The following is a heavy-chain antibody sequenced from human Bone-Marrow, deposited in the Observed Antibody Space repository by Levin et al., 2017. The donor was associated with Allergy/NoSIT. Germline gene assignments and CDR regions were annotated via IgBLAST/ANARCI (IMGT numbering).Heavy chain of an antibody. D-gene: IGHD3-22*01. V-gene: IGHV3-23*01. J-gene: IGHJ6*02. Sequence: GESLKISCAASGFTFSSYAMSWVRQAPGKGLEWVSAISGSGGSTYYADSVKGRFTISRDNSKNTLYLQMNSLRAEDTAVYYCAKDFEQGTMIVVVITPHDGMDVWGQGTTVTVSS. CDR1: GFTFSSYA. CDR2: ISGSGGST. CDR3: AKDFEQGTMIVVVITPHDGMDV.